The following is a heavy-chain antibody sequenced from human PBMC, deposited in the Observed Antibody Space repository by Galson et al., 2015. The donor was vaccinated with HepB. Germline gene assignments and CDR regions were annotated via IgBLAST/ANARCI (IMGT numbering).Heavy chain of an antibody. J-gene: IGHJ3*02. CDR2: IIPILGIA. CDR1: GGTFSRYA. D-gene: IGHD2-2*01. CDR3: ASSSHIVVVPAAHAFDI. V-gene: IGHV1-69*04. Sequence: SVKVSCKASGGTFSRYAISWVRQAPGQGLEWMGRIIPILGIANYAQKFQGRVTITADKSTSTAYMELSSLRSEDTAVYYCASSSHIVVVPAAHAFDIWGQGTMVTVSS.